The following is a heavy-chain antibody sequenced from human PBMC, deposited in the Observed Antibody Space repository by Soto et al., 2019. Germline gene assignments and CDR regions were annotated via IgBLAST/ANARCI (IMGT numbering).Heavy chain of an antibody. CDR1: VGSISRSNW. J-gene: IGHJ1*01. Sequence: SETLSLTCAVSVGSISRSNWWSCVRQPPGKGLEWIGEIYHSGSTNYNPSLKSRVTISVDKSKNQLSLKLTSVTAADTAVYYCASRIAAARTDEAEYFQHWGQGTLVTVSS. V-gene: IGHV4-4*02. CDR2: IYHSGST. CDR3: ASRIAAARTDEAEYFQH. D-gene: IGHD6-13*01.